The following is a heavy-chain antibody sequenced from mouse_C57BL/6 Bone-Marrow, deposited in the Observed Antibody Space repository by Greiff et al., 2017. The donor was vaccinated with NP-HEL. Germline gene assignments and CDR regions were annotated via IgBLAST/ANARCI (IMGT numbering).Heavy chain of an antibody. CDR1: GYAFTNYL. V-gene: IGHV1-54*01. CDR2: INPGSGGT. Sequence: VQLQQSGAELVRPGTSVKVSCKASGYAFTNYLIEWVKQRPGQGLEWIGVINPGSGGTNYNEKFKGKATLTADKSSSTAYMQLSSLTSEDSAVYFCARVITTAYYAMDYWGQGTSVTVSS. D-gene: IGHD1-1*01. J-gene: IGHJ4*01. CDR3: ARVITTAYYAMDY.